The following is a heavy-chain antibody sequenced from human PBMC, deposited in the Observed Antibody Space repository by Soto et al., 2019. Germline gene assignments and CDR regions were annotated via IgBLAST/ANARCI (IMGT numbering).Heavy chain of an antibody. V-gene: IGHV3-15*01. CDR3: AKDRPSYYDILTGYYGPQLFDY. CDR2: IKSKTDGGTT. CDR1: GFTFSNAW. Sequence: GGSLRLSCAASGFTFSNAWMSWVRQAPGKGLEWVGRIKSKTDGGTTDYAESVKGRFTISRDNSKNTLYLQMNSLRAEDTAVYYCAKDRPSYYDILTGYYGPQLFDYWGQGTLVTVSS. D-gene: IGHD3-9*01. J-gene: IGHJ4*02.